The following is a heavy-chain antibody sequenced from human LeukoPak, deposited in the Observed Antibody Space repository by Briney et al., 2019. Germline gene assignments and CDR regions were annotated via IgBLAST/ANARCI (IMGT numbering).Heavy chain of an antibody. CDR1: GFTFTDYY. CDR2: INPNSGGK. V-gene: IGHV1-2*02. Sequence: WASVKLSCKASGFTFTDYYIHWVRQNPGHGLEWMAWINPNSGGKDYSQKFQGRVTMTRDTSSSTVYMELKRLTSDDTAIYYCGRDRVCMRHGGYNYFDPWGQGTLVTVSS. J-gene: IGHJ5*02. CDR3: GRDRVCMRHGGYNYFDP. D-gene: IGHD3-22*01.